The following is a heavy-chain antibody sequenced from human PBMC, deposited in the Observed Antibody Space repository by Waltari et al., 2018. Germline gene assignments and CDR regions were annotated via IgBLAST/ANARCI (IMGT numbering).Heavy chain of an antibody. D-gene: IGHD6-13*01. CDR2: VYYTGTT. V-gene: IGHV4-59*01. CDR1: GGSISTYY. CDR3: ARADSSTAYFYYYMDV. Sequence: QVELQESGPGLVKASETLSLTCTVSGGSISTYYWSWIRQPPGNGLEYIGYVYYTGTTNYNPSLKNRVTISLDTSKNQFSLKVNSVTAADTAVYYCARADSSTAYFYYYMDVWGTGTTVTVSS. J-gene: IGHJ6*03.